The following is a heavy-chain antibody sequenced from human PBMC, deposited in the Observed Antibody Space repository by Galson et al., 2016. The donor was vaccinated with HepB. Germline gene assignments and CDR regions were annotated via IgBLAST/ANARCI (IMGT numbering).Heavy chain of an antibody. CDR2: INGRSSSI. J-gene: IGHJ6*02. CDR1: GFTFSNYD. Sequence: SLRLSCATSGFTFSNYDMNWIRQALGKGLEWISYINGRSSSIYYADSVKGRFTISRDNAKNSLYLQMNSLRGEDTAVYYCARDQRRVVPAAVAHYYFGMDFWGQGTTVIVSS. D-gene: IGHD2-2*01. V-gene: IGHV3-48*01. CDR3: ARDQRRVVPAAVAHYYFGMDF.